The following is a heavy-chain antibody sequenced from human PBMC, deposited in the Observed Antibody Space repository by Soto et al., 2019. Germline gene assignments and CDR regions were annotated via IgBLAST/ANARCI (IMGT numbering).Heavy chain of an antibody. CDR2: IYHSGST. CDR3: VRDGAGAYVLGWFGP. CDR1: GDSISRGGYY. Sequence: QVQLHESGPGLVKPSQTLSLSCSVSGDSISRGGYYWNWIRQHPRRGLEWIGYIYHSGSTNYNPSLKSRVTISVDTSKNQLSLELTNVTAADTAVYYCVRDGAGAYVLGWFGPWGQGILVTVSS. D-gene: IGHD2-21*01. J-gene: IGHJ5*02. V-gene: IGHV4-31*03.